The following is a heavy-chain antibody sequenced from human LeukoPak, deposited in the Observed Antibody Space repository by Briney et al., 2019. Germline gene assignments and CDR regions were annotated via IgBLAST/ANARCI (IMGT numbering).Heavy chain of an antibody. CDR3: TRGYSSSPYGMDV. Sequence: GGSLRLSCAASGFTFSSYAMGWVRQAPGKGLEWVAVIWYDGSNKYYADSVKGRFTISRDNSKNTLYLQMNSLRAEDTAVYYCTRGYSSSPYGMDVWGQGTTVTVSS. V-gene: IGHV3-33*08. J-gene: IGHJ6*02. CDR2: IWYDGSNK. CDR1: GFTFSSYA. D-gene: IGHD6-13*01.